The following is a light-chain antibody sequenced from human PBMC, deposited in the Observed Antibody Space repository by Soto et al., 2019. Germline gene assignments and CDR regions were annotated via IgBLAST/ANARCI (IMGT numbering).Light chain of an antibody. CDR1: QTVSRN. CDR3: XQYNNWPS. Sequence: EVVMTQPPATLSVSPGESATLSCRASQTVSRNLAWYQQRPCQAPRLLIYDISNRAAGVPARFSGSGSETEFTLTIRSLQSEDFAVYFCXQYNNWPSCGQGTRLEIK. J-gene: IGKJ5*01. CDR2: DIS. V-gene: IGKV3-15*01.